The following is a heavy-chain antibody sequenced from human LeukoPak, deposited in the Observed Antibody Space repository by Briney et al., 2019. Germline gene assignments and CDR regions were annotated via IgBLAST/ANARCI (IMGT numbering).Heavy chain of an antibody. CDR2: IYYSGST. V-gene: IGHV4-59*01. Sequence: SEALSLTCTVSGGSISSYHWSWIRQPPGKGLEWIGYIYYSGSTNYNPSLKSRVTISVDTSKNQFSLKLSSVTAADTAVYYCARDLGLPYNWFDPWGQGTLVTVSS. CDR3: ARDLGLPYNWFDP. CDR1: GGSISSYH. J-gene: IGHJ5*02. D-gene: IGHD5/OR15-5a*01.